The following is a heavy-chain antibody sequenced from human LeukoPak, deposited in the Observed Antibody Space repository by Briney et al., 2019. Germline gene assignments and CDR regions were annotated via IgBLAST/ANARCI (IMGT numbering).Heavy chain of an antibody. Sequence: GGSLRLSCAASGFAVSSNFMSWVRQAPGKGLEWVSLIYGGGSTYYADSVKGRFTISRDISKNTLYLQMNSLRAEDTAVYYCARERLELPSYYYGMDVWGQGTTVTVSS. V-gene: IGHV3-66*01. CDR2: IYGGGST. D-gene: IGHD1-7*01. CDR3: ARERLELPSYYYGMDV. J-gene: IGHJ6*02. CDR1: GFAVSSNF.